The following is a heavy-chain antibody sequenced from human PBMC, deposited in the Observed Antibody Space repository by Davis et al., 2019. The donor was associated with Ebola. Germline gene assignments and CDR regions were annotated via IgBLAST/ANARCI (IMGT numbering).Heavy chain of an antibody. CDR2: IYHSGST. D-gene: IGHD3-22*01. Sequence: MPSETLSLTCAVSGGSISSGGYSWSWIRQPPGKGLEWIGSIYHSGSTYYNPSLKSRVTISVDTSKNQFSLKVRSVTAADTAVYFCARGPVGHYYDSSGYYSVPRYFDYWGQGTLVTVSS. V-gene: IGHV4-39*07. J-gene: IGHJ4*02. CDR3: ARGPVGHYYDSSGYYSVPRYFDY. CDR1: GGSISSGGYS.